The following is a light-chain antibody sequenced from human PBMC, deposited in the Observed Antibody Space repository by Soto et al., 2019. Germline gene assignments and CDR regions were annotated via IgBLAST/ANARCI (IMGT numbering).Light chain of an antibody. CDR2: GAS. Sequence: MVLTQSPGTLSLSPEERATLSCRASQSVSSSYFAWYQQRFGQAPRLLIYGASSRATGIPDRFSGSGSGTDFAITTDTLERDDVAVYSWDYYGSSSWTFGQGTKVDIK. J-gene: IGKJ1*01. CDR1: QSVSSSY. CDR3: DYYGSSSWT. V-gene: IGKV3-20*01.